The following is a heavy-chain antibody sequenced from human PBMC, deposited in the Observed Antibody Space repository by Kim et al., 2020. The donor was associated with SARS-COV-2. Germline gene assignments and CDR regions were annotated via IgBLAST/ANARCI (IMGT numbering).Heavy chain of an antibody. J-gene: IGHJ4*02. D-gene: IGHD3-10*01. V-gene: IGHV1-2*06. CDR2: VNPSNGGT. Sequence: ASVKVSCKASGYTFLGYYIHWVRQAPGQGLEWMGRVNPSNGGTNYAQKFQGRVTMTRYTSTRTAYMELSSLTSDDTAVYYCATLAGSGTYLVNWGQGTLVTVSS. CDR1: GYTFLGYY. CDR3: ATLAGSGTYLVN.